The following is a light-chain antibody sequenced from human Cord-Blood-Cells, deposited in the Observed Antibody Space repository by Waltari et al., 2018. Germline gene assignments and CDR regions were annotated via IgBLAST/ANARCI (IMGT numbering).Light chain of an antibody. J-gene: IGLJ2*01. CDR3: CSYAGSSTVV. CDR2: EGS. CDR1: SSDVGSYNL. V-gene: IGLV2-23*01. Sequence: HSALTQPASVSGSPGQSLPISCTGPSSDVGSYNLVSWYQQHPGKAPKLMIYEGSKRPSGVSNRFSGSKSGNTASLTISGLQAEDEADYYCCSYAGSSTVVFGGGTKLTVL.